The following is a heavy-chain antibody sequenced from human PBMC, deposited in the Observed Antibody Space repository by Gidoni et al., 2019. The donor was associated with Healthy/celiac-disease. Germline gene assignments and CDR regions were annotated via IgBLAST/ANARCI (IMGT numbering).Heavy chain of an antibody. CDR3: ARSYNWNDELNWFDP. CDR1: GYSFTSYW. V-gene: IGHV5-10-1*03. D-gene: IGHD1-1*01. Sequence: EVQLVQSGAEVKKPGESLRISCQGSGYSFTSYWISWVRQMPGKGLEWMGRIDPSDSYTNYSPSFQGHVTISADKSISTAYLQWSSLKASDTAMYYCARSYNWNDELNWFDPWGQGTLVTVSS. J-gene: IGHJ5*02. CDR2: IDPSDSYT.